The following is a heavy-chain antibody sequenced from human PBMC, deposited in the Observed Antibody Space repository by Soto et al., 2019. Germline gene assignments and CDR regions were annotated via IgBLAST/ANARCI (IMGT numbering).Heavy chain of an antibody. CDR3: ANHRGFLVTQYFFDY. V-gene: IGHV3-23*01. J-gene: IGHJ4*02. CDR1: GCTFKNYA. CDR2: ISNSGGST. D-gene: IGHD2-21*02. Sequence: WGTLRLSCAASGCTFKNYAMSWVRQAPGKGLEWVSSISNSGGSTYYADSVQGRFTISRDNSKNTLFLQKNILRAEDTAIYYCANHRGFLVTQYFFDYWGQGTLVTVSS.